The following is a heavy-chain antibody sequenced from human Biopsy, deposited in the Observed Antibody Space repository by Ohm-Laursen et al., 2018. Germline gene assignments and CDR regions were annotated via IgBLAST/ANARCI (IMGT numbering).Heavy chain of an antibody. D-gene: IGHD3-22*01. V-gene: IGHV4-39*01. CDR3: ARDYDTSGYYYVS. J-gene: IGHJ5*02. CDR1: GGSISNNNYY. Sequence: SDTLSLTCTVSGGSISNNNYYWGWIRQPPGKGLEWIGSIFYRGSTHYKSSLKSRVNISVDTSKNQFSLKLNSVTAADTAAYYCARDYDTSGYYYVSWGQGTLVTVSS. CDR2: IFYRGST.